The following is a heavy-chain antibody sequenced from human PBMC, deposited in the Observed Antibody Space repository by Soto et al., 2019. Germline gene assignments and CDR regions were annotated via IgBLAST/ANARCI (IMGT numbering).Heavy chain of an antibody. CDR1: GFSLTTSGVG. D-gene: IGHD3-3*01. Sequence: QITLNESGPTQVKPRQTLTLTCTFSGFSLTTSGVGVGWIRQSPGKAPEWLALIYWDDVKRYSPSLKSRLTTTKLTSKTPVVLTMADLDPADTATYYCAHRVLRTVFGLVTTTAIYFDFWGQGTPVAVSS. J-gene: IGHJ4*02. CDR2: IYWDDVK. V-gene: IGHV2-5*02. CDR3: AHRVLRTVFGLVTTTAIYFDF.